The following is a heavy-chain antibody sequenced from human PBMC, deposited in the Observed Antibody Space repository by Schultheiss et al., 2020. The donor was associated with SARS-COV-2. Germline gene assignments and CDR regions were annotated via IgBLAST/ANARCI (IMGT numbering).Heavy chain of an antibody. D-gene: IGHD3-22*01. Sequence: GGSLRLSCAASGFTFSSYWMHWVRQAPGKGLVWVSRINSDGSSTSYADSVKGRFTISRDNAKNSLYLQMNSLRAEDTALYYCAKDHYYDTRGGIDYWGQGTLVTVSS. J-gene: IGHJ4*02. CDR2: INSDGSST. CDR1: GFTFSSYW. V-gene: IGHV3-74*01. CDR3: AKDHYYDTRGGIDY.